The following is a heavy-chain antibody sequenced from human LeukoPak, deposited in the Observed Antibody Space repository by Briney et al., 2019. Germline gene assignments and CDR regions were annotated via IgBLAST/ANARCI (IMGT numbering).Heavy chain of an antibody. CDR1: GFTVSTNY. CDR2: IYSGGST. J-gene: IGHJ4*02. V-gene: IGHV3-53*01. CDR3: ARLAALRYFDY. Sequence: GGSLRLSCAASGFTVSTNYMSWVRQAPGKGLEWVSVIYSGGSTYYVDSVKGRFTISRDNSKNTLYLQMNSLRAEDTAVYYCARLAALRYFDYWGQGTLVTVSS. D-gene: IGHD3-3*01.